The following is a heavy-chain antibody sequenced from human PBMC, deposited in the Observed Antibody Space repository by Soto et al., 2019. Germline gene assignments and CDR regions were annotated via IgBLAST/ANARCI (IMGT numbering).Heavy chain of an antibody. CDR3: ARAGDYYDSSGYHLLDY. CDR1: GYTFTSYG. D-gene: IGHD3-22*01. J-gene: IGHJ4*02. V-gene: IGHV1-18*04. Sequence: QVQLVQSGAEVKKPGASVKVSCKASGYTFTSYGISWVRQAPGQGLEWMGWISAYNGNTNYAQKLQDRVTMTTDPSTSTAYMELRSLRSDDTAVYYCARAGDYYDSSGYHLLDYWGQGTLVTVSS. CDR2: ISAYNGNT.